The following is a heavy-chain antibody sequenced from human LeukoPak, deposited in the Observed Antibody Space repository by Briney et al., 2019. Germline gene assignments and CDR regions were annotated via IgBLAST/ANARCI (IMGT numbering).Heavy chain of an antibody. Sequence: ASVKVSCKAPGYTFSSYYVHWVRQAPGQGLEWMGMIIPSDGFTSYAQKFQGRVTMTRDMSTSTVYMELSSLRSDDTAVYYCARGNTGYDFGYFQHWGQGTLVTVSS. D-gene: IGHD5-12*01. V-gene: IGHV1-46*01. J-gene: IGHJ1*01. CDR3: ARGNTGYDFGYFQH. CDR1: GYTFSSYY. CDR2: IIPSDGFT.